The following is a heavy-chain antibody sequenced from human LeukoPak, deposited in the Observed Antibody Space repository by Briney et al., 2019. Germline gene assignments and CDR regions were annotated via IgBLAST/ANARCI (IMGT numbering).Heavy chain of an antibody. J-gene: IGHJ5*02. D-gene: IGHD6-13*01. CDR1: GGSISSSSYY. Sequence: PSETLSLTCTVSGGSISSSSYYWRCIRQPPGKGLEWIGYIYYSGSTNYNPSLKSRVTISVDTSKNQFSLKLSSVTAADTAVYYCAREGTAAGTGWFDPWGQGTLVTVSS. CDR2: IYYSGST. V-gene: IGHV4-61*01. CDR3: AREGTAAGTGWFDP.